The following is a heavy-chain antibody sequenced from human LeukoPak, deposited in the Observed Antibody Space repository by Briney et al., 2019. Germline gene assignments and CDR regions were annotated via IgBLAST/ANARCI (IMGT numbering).Heavy chain of an antibody. J-gene: IGHJ6*03. Sequence: GGPLRLSCAASRFTFSDYYMSWIRQAPGKGLEWVSNISSSGSTIYYADSVKGRFTISRDNAKNSLYLQMNSLRAEDAAVYYCARPEVVAGTYYYYYYMDVWGKGTTVTVSS. CDR3: ARPEVVAGTYYYYYYMDV. CDR1: RFTFSDYY. CDR2: ISSSGSTI. V-gene: IGHV3-11*01. D-gene: IGHD2-15*01.